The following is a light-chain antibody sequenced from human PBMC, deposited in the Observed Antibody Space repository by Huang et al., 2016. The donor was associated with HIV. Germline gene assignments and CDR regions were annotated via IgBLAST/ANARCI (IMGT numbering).Light chain of an antibody. CDR1: QSISSRS. J-gene: IGKJ3*01. V-gene: IGKV3-20*01. Sequence: EIVLTQSPGTLSLSPGERATLSCRASQSISSRSLAWYLQKPGQAPTLLTHGASTRATALPDRFSGSGSGTDFTLTISRLEPEDFAVYYCHQYGSPPFTFGPGTKVDIK. CDR3: HQYGSPPFT. CDR2: GAS.